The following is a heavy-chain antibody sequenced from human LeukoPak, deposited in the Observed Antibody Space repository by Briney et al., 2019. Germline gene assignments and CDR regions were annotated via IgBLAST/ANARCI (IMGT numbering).Heavy chain of an antibody. V-gene: IGHV3-74*01. CDR1: GFTFSSYW. J-gene: IGHJ4*02. D-gene: IGHD2-8*01. CDR3: ARDNGGVDY. Sequence: PGGSLRLSCEASGFTFSSYWMHWVRLAPGKGLVWVSHINTDGSSTNYADSVRGRFTVSRDNAKNTLNLQMNSLRVEDTAVYYCARDNGGVDYWGQGTLVTVSS. CDR2: INTDGSST.